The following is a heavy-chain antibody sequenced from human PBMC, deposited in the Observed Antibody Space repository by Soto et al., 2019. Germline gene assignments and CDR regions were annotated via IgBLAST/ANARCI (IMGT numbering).Heavy chain of an antibody. Sequence: ASVKVSCKASGYTFTSYAMHWVRQAPGQRLEWMGWINAGNGNTKYSQKFQGRVTITRDTSASTAYMELSSLRSEDTAVYYCARSYQLRQDYYYYGMDVWGQGTTVTVSS. CDR3: ARSYQLRQDYYYYGMDV. V-gene: IGHV1-3*01. CDR2: INAGNGNT. D-gene: IGHD2-2*01. J-gene: IGHJ6*02. CDR1: GYTFTSYA.